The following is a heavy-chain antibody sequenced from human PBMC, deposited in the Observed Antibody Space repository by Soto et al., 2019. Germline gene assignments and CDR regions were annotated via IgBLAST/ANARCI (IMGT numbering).Heavy chain of an antibody. Sequence: EVQLVESGGGLVQPGGSLRLSCAASTFTFSNHWMSWVRQAPGKGLEWVANINQGGNAKYYLDSVKGRFTISRDNAKNSLDLQMNSLRAEDTAVYYCARIYCSTTSCYIDYWGQGTLVTVSS. J-gene: IGHJ4*02. V-gene: IGHV3-7*01. CDR3: ARIYCSTTSCYIDY. CDR1: TFTFSNHW. CDR2: INQGGNAK. D-gene: IGHD2-2*02.